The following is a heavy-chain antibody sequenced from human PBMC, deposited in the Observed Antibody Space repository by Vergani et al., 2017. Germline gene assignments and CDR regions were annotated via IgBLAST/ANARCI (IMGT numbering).Heavy chain of an antibody. J-gene: IGHJ2*01. D-gene: IGHD6-19*01. CDR3: ARVGWLDYWYFDL. CDR2: IKQDGSEK. Sequence: EVQLVESGGGLVQPGGSLRLSCAASGFTFSSYWMSWVRQAPGKGLEWVANIKQDGSEKYYVDSVKGRFTISRDNAKNSLYLQMNSLRAEDTAVYYCARVGWLDYWYFDLWGRGTLVTVSS. V-gene: IGHV3-7*01. CDR1: GFTFSSYW.